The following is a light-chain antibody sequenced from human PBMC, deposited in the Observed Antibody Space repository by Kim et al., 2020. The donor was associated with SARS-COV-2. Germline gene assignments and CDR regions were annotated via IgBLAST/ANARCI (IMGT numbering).Light chain of an antibody. V-gene: IGKV3-20*01. Sequence: LSPGERSTHSCRASQSITSGYLAWYQQNRRQAPRLLIYLASRRAPGIADRFSGSGSGTDFTLTISRLEPEDFAVYYCQQYSRLPFGFGQGTKLEI. CDR1: QSITSGY. CDR2: LAS. J-gene: IGKJ2*03. CDR3: QQYSRLPFG.